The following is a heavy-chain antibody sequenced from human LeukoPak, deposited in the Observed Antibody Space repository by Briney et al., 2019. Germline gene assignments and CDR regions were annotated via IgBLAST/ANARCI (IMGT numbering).Heavy chain of an antibody. J-gene: IGHJ3*02. CDR1: GFTFSSYA. V-gene: IGHV3-53*01. Sequence: PGGSLRLSCAASGFTFSSYAMSWVRQAPGKGLEWVSVIYSGGSTYYADSVKGRFTISRDNSKNTLYLQMNSLRAEDTAVYYCARMIYSYGPNGAFDIWGQGTMVTVSS. CDR2: IYSGGST. CDR3: ARMIYSYGPNGAFDI. D-gene: IGHD5-18*01.